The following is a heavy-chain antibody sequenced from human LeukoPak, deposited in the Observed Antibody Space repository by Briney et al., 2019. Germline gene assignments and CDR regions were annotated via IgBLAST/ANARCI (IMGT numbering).Heavy chain of an antibody. Sequence: SETLSLTCTVSGGSISSYYWSWLRQPPGKGLEWIGYSYYSGSTNYNPSLQSRVTISVDTSKNQFSLKLSSVTAADTAVYYCARDLDDILFYYWGQGTLVTVSS. CDR3: ARDLDDILFYY. CDR2: SYYSGST. D-gene: IGHD3-9*01. V-gene: IGHV4-59*01. CDR1: GGSISSYY. J-gene: IGHJ4*02.